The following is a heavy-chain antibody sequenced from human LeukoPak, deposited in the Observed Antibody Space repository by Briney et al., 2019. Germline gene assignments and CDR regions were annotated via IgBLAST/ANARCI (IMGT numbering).Heavy chain of an antibody. CDR1: GGTFSSYA. CDR3: AREWHGSGSYYIDWFDP. D-gene: IGHD3-10*01. J-gene: IGHJ5*02. V-gene: IGHV1-69*13. CDR2: IIPIFGTA. Sequence: GASVKVSCKASGGTFSSYAISWVRQAPGQGLEWMGGIIPIFGTASYAQKFQGRVTITADESTSTAYMELSSLRSEDTAVYYCAREWHGSGSYYIDWFDPWGQGTLVTVSS.